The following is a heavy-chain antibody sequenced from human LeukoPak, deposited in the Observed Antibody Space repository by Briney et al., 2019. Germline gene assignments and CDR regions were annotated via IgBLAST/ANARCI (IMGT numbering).Heavy chain of an antibody. V-gene: IGHV1-2*02. D-gene: IGHD3-9*01. CDR2: INPNSGRT. Sequence: ASVKVSCKTSGYSFNDYYLHWVRQAPGQGLVWMGWINPNSGRTNHAPQFQGRVTFTTDTSITTAYMELSSLISGDTALYYCARDSSDILTGYYHFWGQGTLVTVSS. J-gene: IGHJ4*02. CDR3: ARDSSDILTGYYHF. CDR1: GYSFNDYY.